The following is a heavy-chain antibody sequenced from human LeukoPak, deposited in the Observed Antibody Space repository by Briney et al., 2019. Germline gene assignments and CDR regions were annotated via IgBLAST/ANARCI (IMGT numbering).Heavy chain of an antibody. Sequence: GGSLRLSCAASGFTVSRNYMSWVRQAPGKGLEWVSVIYSGGRTYYADSVKGRFTISRDNSKNTLYLQMNSLRAEDTAVYYCARGRTGYHLLPTKKDYSYYYVDVWDKGTTVTVSS. CDR2: IYSGGRT. CDR1: GFTVSRNY. J-gene: IGHJ6*03. CDR3: ARGRTGYHLLPTKKDYSYYYVDV. D-gene: IGHD2-2*01. V-gene: IGHV3-66*01.